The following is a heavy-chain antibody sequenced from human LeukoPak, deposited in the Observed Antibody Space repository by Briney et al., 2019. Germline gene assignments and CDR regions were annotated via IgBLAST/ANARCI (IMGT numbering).Heavy chain of an antibody. V-gene: IGHV4-34*01. Sequence: SETLSLTCAVYGGSFSGYYWSWIRQPPGKGLEWIGEINHGGSTNYNPSLKSRVTISVDTSKNQFSLKLSSVTAADTAVYYCARRQWLKIDYWGQGTLVTVSS. D-gene: IGHD6-19*01. J-gene: IGHJ4*02. CDR3: ARRQWLKIDY. CDR2: INHGGST. CDR1: GGSFSGYY.